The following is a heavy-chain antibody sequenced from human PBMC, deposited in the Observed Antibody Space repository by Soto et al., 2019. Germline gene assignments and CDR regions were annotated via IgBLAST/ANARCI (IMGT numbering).Heavy chain of an antibody. CDR3: ARDWGGEPLSFDY. Sequence: GGSLRLSCAASGFTFSSYSMNWVRQAPGKGLEWVSSISSSSYIYYADSVKGRFTISRDNAKNSLYLQMNSLRAEDTAVYYCARDWGGEPLSFDYWGQGTLVTVSS. J-gene: IGHJ4*02. CDR1: GFTFSSYS. CDR2: ISSSSYI. V-gene: IGHV3-21*01. D-gene: IGHD3-16*01.